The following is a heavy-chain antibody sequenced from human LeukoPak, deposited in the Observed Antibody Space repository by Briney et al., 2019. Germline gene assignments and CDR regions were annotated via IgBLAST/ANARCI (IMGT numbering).Heavy chain of an antibody. Sequence: PGGSLRLSCAASGFIFSNYAMSWVRQAPGKGLQWVSGVSGSGGGTNYADSVKGRFTISRDNSKNTLFLQMNSLRAEDTAVYYCARDGAVRRNYDIGGSPEFDYWGQGTLVTVSS. V-gene: IGHV3-23*01. CDR3: ARDGAVRRNYDIGGSPEFDY. D-gene: IGHD3-9*01. J-gene: IGHJ4*02. CDR2: VSGSGGGT. CDR1: GFIFSNYA.